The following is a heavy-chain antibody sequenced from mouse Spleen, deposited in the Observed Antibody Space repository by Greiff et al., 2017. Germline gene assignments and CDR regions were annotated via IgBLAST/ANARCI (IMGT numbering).Heavy chain of an antibody. J-gene: IGHJ2*01. Sequence: VQRVESGAELVRPGVSVKISCKGSGYTFTDYAMHWVKQSHAKSLEWIGVISTYYGDASYNQKFKGKATMTVDKSSSTAYMELVRLTSEDSAIYYCARSGGNYYFDYWGQGTTLTVSS. D-gene: IGHD2-1*01. CDR1: GYTFTDYA. CDR3: ARSGGNYYFDY. CDR2: ISTYYGDA. V-gene: IGHV1S137*01.